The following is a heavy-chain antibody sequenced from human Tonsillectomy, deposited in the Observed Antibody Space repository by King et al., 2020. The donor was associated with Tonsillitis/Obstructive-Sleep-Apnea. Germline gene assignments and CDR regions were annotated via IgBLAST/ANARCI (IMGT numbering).Heavy chain of an antibody. CDR1: SGSISSSDDD. V-gene: IGHV4-39*01. J-gene: IGHJ6*03. CDR2: MHYSGIT. CDR3: ARQINRYYYMDV. Sequence: QLQESGPGLVKPSETLSLTCAVSSGSISSSDDDGGWIRQPPGKGLEWIGIMHYSGITYYNPSLKIRVTISIDTSKNQFSLKLRSVTAADAAVYYCARQINRYYYMDVWGTGTTVTVSS.